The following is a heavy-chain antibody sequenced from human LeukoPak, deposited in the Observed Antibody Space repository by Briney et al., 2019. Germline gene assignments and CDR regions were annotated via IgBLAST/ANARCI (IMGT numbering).Heavy chain of an antibody. CDR3: GKDRTKYSSGGGDFDI. Sequence: PGGPLRLSCAASGFTFDDYAMHWVRQGPGKGLEWVSGISWNSGSIGYSDSVKGRFTTSRDNAKNSLYLQMNSLRAEDTALYYCGKDRTKYSSGGGDFDIWGQGTLVTVSS. D-gene: IGHD6-19*01. CDR1: GFTFDDYA. J-gene: IGHJ3*02. V-gene: IGHV3-9*01. CDR2: ISWNSGSI.